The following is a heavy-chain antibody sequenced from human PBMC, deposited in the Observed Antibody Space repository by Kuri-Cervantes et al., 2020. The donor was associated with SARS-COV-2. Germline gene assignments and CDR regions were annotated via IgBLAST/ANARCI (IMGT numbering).Heavy chain of an antibody. D-gene: IGHD3-16*01. CDR2: INHRGST. V-gene: IGHV4-34*01. CDR1: GGSFSAYY. Sequence: GSLRLSCAVYGGSFSAYYWSWIRQPPGKGLEWIGEINHRGSTNYNPSLKSRVTISVDTSKHQLSLKLSSVTAADTAVYYCAGSPGGVFDCWGQGTLVTVSS. J-gene: IGHJ4*02. CDR3: AGSPGGVFDC.